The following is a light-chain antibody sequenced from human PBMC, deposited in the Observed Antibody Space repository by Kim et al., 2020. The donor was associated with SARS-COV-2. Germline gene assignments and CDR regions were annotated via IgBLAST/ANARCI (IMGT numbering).Light chain of an antibody. CDR3: MQALQTRT. J-gene: IGKJ2*01. CDR1: QSLLHSNGYNY. Sequence: DIVMTQSPLSLPVTPGEPASISCRSSQSLLHSNGYNYLDWYLQKPVQSPQLLIYLGSNRASGVPDRFSGSGSGTDFTLKISRVEAEDVGVYYCMQALQTRTFGQGTKLEL. V-gene: IGKV2-28*01. CDR2: LGS.